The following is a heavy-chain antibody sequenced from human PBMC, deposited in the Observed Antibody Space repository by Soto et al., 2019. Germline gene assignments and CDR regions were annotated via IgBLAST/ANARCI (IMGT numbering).Heavy chain of an antibody. D-gene: IGHD3-22*01. CDR2: INSDGSST. J-gene: IGHJ6*02. Sequence: GGSLRLSCAASGFTFSSYWMHWVRQAPGKGLVWVSRINSDGSSTSYADSVKGRFTISRDNAKNTLYLQMNSLRAEDTAVYYCAREYYDSSGYYYYYGMDVWGQGTTVTVSS. V-gene: IGHV3-74*01. CDR1: GFTFSSYW. CDR3: AREYYDSSGYYYYYGMDV.